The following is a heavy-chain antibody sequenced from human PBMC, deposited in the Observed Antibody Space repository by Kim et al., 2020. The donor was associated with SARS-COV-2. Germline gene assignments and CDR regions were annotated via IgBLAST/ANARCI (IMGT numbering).Heavy chain of an antibody. V-gene: IGHV3-30*18. CDR1: GFTFSSYG. J-gene: IGHJ4*01. D-gene: IGHD3-16*02. CDR2: ISYDGSNK. CDR3: AKILSVISSTPTFDY. Sequence: GGSLRLSCAASGFTFSSYGMHWVRQAPGKGLEWVEVISYDGSNKYYADSVKGRFTISRDNSKNTLYLQMNSLRAEDTAVYYCAKILSVISSTPTFDYWG.